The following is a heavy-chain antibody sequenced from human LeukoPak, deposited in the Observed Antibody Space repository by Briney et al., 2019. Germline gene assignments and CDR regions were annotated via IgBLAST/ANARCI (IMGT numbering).Heavy chain of an antibody. CDR2: IYPGDSDT. J-gene: IGHJ4*02. CDR1: GYSFTSYW. D-gene: IGHD5-24*01. CDR3: ARLSGFLEMATIPHFDY. V-gene: IGHV5-51*01. Sequence: GESLKVSCKGSGYSFTSYWIGWVRQMPGKGLEWMGIIYPGDSDTRYSPSFQGQVTISADKSISTAYLQWSSLKASDTAMYYCARLSGFLEMATIPHFDYWGQGTLVTVSS.